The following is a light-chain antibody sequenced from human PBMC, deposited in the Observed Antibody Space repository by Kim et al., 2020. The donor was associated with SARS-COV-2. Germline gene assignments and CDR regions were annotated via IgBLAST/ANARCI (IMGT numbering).Light chain of an antibody. Sequence: QSALTQPRSVSGSPGQSVTISGTGTSSDVGGYNYVSWYQQHPGKAPKLMLYDVSKRPSGVPDRFSGSKSGNTASLTISGLQPEDEADDYCCSYAGSYTFGVFGGGTQLTVL. V-gene: IGLV2-11*01. CDR3: CSYAGSYTFGV. J-gene: IGLJ2*01. CDR1: SSDVGGYNY. CDR2: DVS.